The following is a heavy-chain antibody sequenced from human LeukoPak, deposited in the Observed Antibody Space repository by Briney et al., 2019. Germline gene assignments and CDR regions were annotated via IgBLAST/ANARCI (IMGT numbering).Heavy chain of an antibody. CDR1: GGSISSYY. J-gene: IGHJ5*02. CDR2: IYYSGST. D-gene: IGHD2-2*01. Sequence: SETLSLTCTVSGGSISSYYWSWIRQPPGKGLEWIGYIYYSGSTNYNPSLKSRVTISVDTSKNQFSLKLSSVTAADTAVYYCARPGYCSSTSCYSSWFDPWGQGTLVTVSS. CDR3: ARPGYCSSTSCYSSWFDP. V-gene: IGHV4-59*08.